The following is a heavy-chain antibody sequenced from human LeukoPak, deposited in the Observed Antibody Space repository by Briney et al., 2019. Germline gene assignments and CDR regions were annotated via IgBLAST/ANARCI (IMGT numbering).Heavy chain of an antibody. J-gene: IGHJ3*02. CDR3: ARAPTGLAFDI. D-gene: IGHD5-12*01. CDR2: IYYSGST. V-gene: IGHV4-31*03. Sequence: SETLSLTCTVSGGSIRSGGYFWSWIRQHPGKGLEWIGYIYYSGSTYYNPSLKSRVTISVDRSKNQFSLKLSSVTAADTAVYYCARAPTGLAFDIWGQGTMVTVSS. CDR1: GGSIRSGGYF.